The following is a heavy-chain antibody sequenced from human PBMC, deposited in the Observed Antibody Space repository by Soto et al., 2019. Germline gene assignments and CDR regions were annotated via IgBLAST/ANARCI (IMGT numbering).Heavy chain of an antibody. J-gene: IGHJ6*02. V-gene: IGHV4-31*03. D-gene: IGHD2-2*01. CDR1: GGSISSGGYY. Sequence: SETLSLTCTVSGGSISSGGYYWSWIRQHPGKGLEWIGYIYYSGSTYYNPSLKSRVTISVDTSKNQFSLKLSSVTAASAAVYYSAMDFSACSSYSCCSYWYYGMDVWGQGTTVTVSS. CDR3: AMDFSACSSYSCCSYWYYGMDV. CDR2: IYYSGST.